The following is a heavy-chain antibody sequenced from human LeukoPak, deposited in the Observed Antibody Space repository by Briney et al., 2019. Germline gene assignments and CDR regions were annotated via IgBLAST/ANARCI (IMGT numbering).Heavy chain of an antibody. Sequence: TSSETLSLTCTVSGYSISSGYYWGWIRQPPGKGLEWIGSIYHSGSTYYNPSLKSRVTISVDTSKNQFSLKLSSVTAADTAVYYCATPRGFDAFDIWGQGTMVTVSS. CDR3: ATPRGFDAFDI. J-gene: IGHJ3*02. CDR2: IYHSGST. CDR1: GYSISSGYY. D-gene: IGHD3-16*01. V-gene: IGHV4-38-2*02.